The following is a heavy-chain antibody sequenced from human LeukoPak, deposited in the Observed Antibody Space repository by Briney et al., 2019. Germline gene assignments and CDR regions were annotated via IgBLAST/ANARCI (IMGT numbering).Heavy chain of an antibody. CDR2: ISGSGGRT. V-gene: IGHV3-23*01. CDR1: GFIFSSYA. CDR3: ARDFHGNYFDY. D-gene: IGHD3/OR15-3a*01. J-gene: IGHJ4*02. Sequence: GGSLRLSCAASGFIFSSYAMSWVRLAPGKGLEWISVISGSGGRTDYADSVKGRFTISRDNSKNTLYLQMNSLRADDTAVYYCARDFHGNYFDYWGQGTLVTVSS.